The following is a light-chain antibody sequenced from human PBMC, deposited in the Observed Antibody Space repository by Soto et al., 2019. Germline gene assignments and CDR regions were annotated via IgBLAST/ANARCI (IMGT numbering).Light chain of an antibody. J-gene: IGKJ1*01. V-gene: IGKV1-5*03. CDR2: KAS. CDR3: QQYNSYPGT. CDR1: QSISSW. Sequence: DIEVTESPCTLSAYVLDRVTITWRASQSISSWLAWYQQKPGKAPKLLIYKASSLESGVPSRFSGRGSGPAFTLTLRSLQPDAFATYYCQQYNSYPGTFGQGTKVDIK.